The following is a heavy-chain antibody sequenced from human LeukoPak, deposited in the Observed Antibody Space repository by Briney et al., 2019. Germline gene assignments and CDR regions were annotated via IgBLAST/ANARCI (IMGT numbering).Heavy chain of an antibody. CDR1: GFTFSSYW. J-gene: IGHJ4*02. CDR2: IKQDGSEK. Sequence: GGSLRLSCAASGFTFSSYWMSWVRQAPGEGLEWVANIKQDGSEKYYVDSVKGRFTISRDNAKNSLYLQMNSLRAEDTAVYYCAREGYYDFWSGLFDYWGQGTLVTVSS. D-gene: IGHD3-3*01. V-gene: IGHV3-7*01. CDR3: AREGYYDFWSGLFDY.